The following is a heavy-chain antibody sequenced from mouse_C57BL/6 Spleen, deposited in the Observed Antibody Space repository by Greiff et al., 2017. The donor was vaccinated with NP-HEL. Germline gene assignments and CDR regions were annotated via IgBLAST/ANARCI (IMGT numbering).Heavy chain of an antibody. D-gene: IGHD1-3*01. J-gene: IGHJ4*01. V-gene: IGHV1-50*01. CDR1: GYTFTSYW. CDR2: IDPSDSYT. Sequence: VQLQQPGAELVKPGASVKLSCKASGYTFTSYWMQWVKQRPGQGLEWIGEIDPSDSYTNYNQKFKGKATLTVDTSSSTAYMQLSSLTSEDSAVYYCARQKKVEGAMDYWGQGTSVTVSS. CDR3: ARQKKVEGAMDY.